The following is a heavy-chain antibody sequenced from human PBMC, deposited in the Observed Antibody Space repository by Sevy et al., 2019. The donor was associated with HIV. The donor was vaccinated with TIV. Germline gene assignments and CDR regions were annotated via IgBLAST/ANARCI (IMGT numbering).Heavy chain of an antibody. Sequence: ASVKVSCKASGYTFTAYYMHWVRQAPGQGLEWMGWINPNSGGTNYAQRFQGRVTITRDTSISTLYMELSSLRSDDTAVYYCARGRDTTLVTSPPFDYWGHGTLVTVSS. CDR3: ARGRDTTLVTSPPFDY. V-gene: IGHV1-2*02. J-gene: IGHJ4*01. D-gene: IGHD2-21*02. CDR1: GYTFTAYY. CDR2: INPNSGGT.